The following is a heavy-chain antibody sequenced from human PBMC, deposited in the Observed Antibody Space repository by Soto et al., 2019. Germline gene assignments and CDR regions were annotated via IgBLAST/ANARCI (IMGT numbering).Heavy chain of an antibody. Sequence: SETLSLTCTVSSGSVSSGAYYWTWIRQRPGKGLEWIGYIYYSGSTYYSPSLKSRLSISPDTSKNQFSLRLSSVTAADTAMYYCARARLRAVYAFDIWGQGTMVTVSS. CDR1: SGSVSSGAYY. D-gene: IGHD5-12*01. CDR3: ARARLRAVYAFDI. CDR2: IYYSGST. J-gene: IGHJ3*02. V-gene: IGHV4-31*03.